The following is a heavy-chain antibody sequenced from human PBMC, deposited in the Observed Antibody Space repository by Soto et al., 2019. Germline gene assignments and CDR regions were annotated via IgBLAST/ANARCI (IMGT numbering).Heavy chain of an antibody. CDR2: ISSNGGST. CDR1: GFTFSSYA. D-gene: IGHD6-13*01. Sequence: GGSLRLSCSASGFTFSSYAMHWVRQAPGKGLEYVSAISSNGGSTYYADSVKGRFTISRDNSKNTLYLQMNSLRAEDTAVYYWARETAAGKVPYFAYWGQGTLVLVSS. J-gene: IGHJ4*02. V-gene: IGHV3-64*04. CDR3: ARETAAGKVPYFAY.